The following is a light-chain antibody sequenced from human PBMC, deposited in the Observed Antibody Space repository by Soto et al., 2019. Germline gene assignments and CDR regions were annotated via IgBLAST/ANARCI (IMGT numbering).Light chain of an antibody. Sequence: EIVLTQSPGTLSLSPGERATLSCRASQSVSNNFLAWYQQKPGQAPRLLIYDTSIRATGVPDRFSGSGSGTDFPLTISRLEPEDFAVYHCQQYGSSPKTFGQGTKVEIK. V-gene: IGKV3-20*01. J-gene: IGKJ1*01. CDR1: QSVSNNF. CDR3: QQYGSSPKT. CDR2: DTS.